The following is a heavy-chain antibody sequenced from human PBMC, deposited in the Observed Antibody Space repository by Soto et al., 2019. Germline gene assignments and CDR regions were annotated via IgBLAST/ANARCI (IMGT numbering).Heavy chain of an antibody. J-gene: IGHJ4*02. V-gene: IGHV5-10-1*01. D-gene: IGHD3-9*01. CDR3: ARRYSDSRTDY. CDR1: GYTFTTYW. Sequence: PGESLKISCQTSGYTFTTYWITWVRQMPGKGLEWMGRIDPSDSYTNYGPSFQGHVTISVDKSISTAYLQWSSLKASDTAMYYCARRYSDSRTDYWGRGTLVTVSS. CDR2: IDPSDSYT.